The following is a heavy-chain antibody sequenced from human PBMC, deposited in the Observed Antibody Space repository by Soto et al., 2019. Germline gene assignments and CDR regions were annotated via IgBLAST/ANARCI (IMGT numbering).Heavy chain of an antibody. CDR3: ARVVPVTEFDY. V-gene: IGHV4-31*03. CDR1: GGSISSGGYY. J-gene: IGHJ4*02. D-gene: IGHD3-10*01. CDR2: IYYSGST. Sequence: PSETLSLTCTVSGGSISSGGYYWSWIRQHPGKGLEWIGYIYYSGSTYYNPSLKSRVTISVDTSKNQFSLKPSSVTAADTAVYYCARVVPVTEFDYWGQGTLVTVSS.